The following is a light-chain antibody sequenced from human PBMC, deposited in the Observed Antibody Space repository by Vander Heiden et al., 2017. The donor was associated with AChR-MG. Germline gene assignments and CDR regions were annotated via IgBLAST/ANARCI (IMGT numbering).Light chain of an antibody. CDR1: QRIGST. J-gene: IGKJ3*01. V-gene: IGKV3-15*01. Sequence: EIVMPQSPATLSVSPGERATLSCWASQRIGSTLAWYQQKPGQAPRLLIYDASTRATGIPARFSGSGSGTEFALTISSLQSEDFAIYYCQQYDDWLSFTFGPGTKVDIK. CDR3: QQYDDWLSFT. CDR2: DAS.